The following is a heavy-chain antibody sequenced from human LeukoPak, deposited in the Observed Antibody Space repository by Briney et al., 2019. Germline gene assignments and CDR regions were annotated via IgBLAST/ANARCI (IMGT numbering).Heavy chain of an antibody. CDR1: GGSISGSSYY. CDR3: ARDPSGGDRPEDWFDP. CDR2: VYYSGSA. J-gene: IGHJ5*02. V-gene: IGHV4-39*07. Sequence: SETLSLTCTVSGGSISGSSYYWGWIRQPPGKGLEWIGSVYYSGSAYYNPSLKSRVTISVDTSKNPFSLKLTSVTAADTAVYYCARDPSGGDRPEDWFDPWGQGTLVTVSS.